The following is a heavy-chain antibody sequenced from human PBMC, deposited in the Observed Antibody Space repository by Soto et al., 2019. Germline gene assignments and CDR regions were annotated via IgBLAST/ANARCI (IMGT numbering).Heavy chain of an antibody. J-gene: IGHJ6*02. V-gene: IGHV1-69*12. Sequence: QVQLVQSGAEVKKPGSSVKVSCKASGGAFSDYAFSWVRQAPGQGLEWLGGIMPIFRAPDYAQKFQGRVTIPADEFTRTAYMEMNCLISEDTAVYYCASWLKGPDIGNYYDGMDVWGQGTTVTVS. CDR1: GGAFSDYA. D-gene: IGHD2-15*01. CDR3: ASWLKGPDIGNYYDGMDV. CDR2: IMPIFRAP.